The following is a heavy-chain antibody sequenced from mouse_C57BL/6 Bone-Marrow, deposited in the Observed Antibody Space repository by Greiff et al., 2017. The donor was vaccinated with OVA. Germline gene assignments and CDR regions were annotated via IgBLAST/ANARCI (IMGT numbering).Heavy chain of an antibody. Sequence: QVQLQQPGAELVKPGASVKMSCKASGYTFTSYWITWVKQRPGQGLEWIGNIYPGSGSTNYNEKFKSKATLTVDTSSSTAYMQLSSLTSEDSAVYYCARSGEWFACYFDYWGQGTSLTVSS. CDR1: GYTFTSYW. D-gene: IGHD2-2*01. V-gene: IGHV1-55*01. CDR2: IYPGSGST. CDR3: ARSGEWFACYFDY. J-gene: IGHJ2*02.